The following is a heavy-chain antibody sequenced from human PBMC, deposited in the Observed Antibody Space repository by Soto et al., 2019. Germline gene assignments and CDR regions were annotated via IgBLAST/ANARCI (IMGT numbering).Heavy chain of an antibody. CDR1: GGTFSSYT. CDR3: ARGSGRGDV. Sequence: QVQLVQSGAEVKKPGSAVKVSCKASGGTFSSYTISGVRQAPGQGREWMGRVIPILGIANYAQKFQGRVTITADKSTSTAYMELSSLRSEDTAVYYCARGSGRGDVWGKGTTVTVSS. J-gene: IGHJ6*04. CDR2: VIPILGIA. D-gene: IGHD3-10*01. V-gene: IGHV1-69*02.